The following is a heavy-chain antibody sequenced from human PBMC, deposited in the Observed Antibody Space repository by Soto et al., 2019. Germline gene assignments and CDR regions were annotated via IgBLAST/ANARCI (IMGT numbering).Heavy chain of an antibody. CDR3: ARALYGAAVY. CDR2: IYYSGST. D-gene: IGHD4-17*01. J-gene: IGHJ4*02. Sequence: PSETLSPTCTVSGGSISSGDYYGSWILQPPGKGLEWIGYIYYSGSTYYNPSLKSRVTISVDTSKNQFSLKLSSVTAADTAVYYCARALYGAAVYWGQGTLVPVSS. V-gene: IGHV4-30-4*01. CDR1: GGSISSGDYY.